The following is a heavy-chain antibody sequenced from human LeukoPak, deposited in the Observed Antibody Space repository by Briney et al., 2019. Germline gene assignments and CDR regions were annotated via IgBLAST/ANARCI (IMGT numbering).Heavy chain of an antibody. CDR3: ARVRITIFGVVISHDAFDI. Sequence: SETLPLTCTVSGGSISSSSYYWGWIRQPPGKGLEWIGSVYYSGTTYYSPSLMSRVTKSIDTSKNQFSLRLSSVTAADTAVYYCARVRITIFGVVISHDAFDIWGQGTMVTVSS. D-gene: IGHD3-3*01. CDR1: GGSISSSSYY. J-gene: IGHJ3*02. CDR2: VYYSGTT. V-gene: IGHV4-39*07.